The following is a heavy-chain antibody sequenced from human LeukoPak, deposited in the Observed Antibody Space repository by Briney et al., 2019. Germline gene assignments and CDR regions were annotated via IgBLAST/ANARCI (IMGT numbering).Heavy chain of an antibody. J-gene: IGHJ4*02. CDR1: GFTFNTYA. D-gene: IGHD3-22*01. Sequence: GGSLRLSCAASGFTFNTYATNWVRQAPGKGLEWVSSISGSAGNTYSANSVKGRFTVSRDNSKNTLYLQMNSLRAEDTAVYYCAKATHYYDSSGYYQALDYWGQGTLVTVSS. CDR3: AKATHYYDSSGYYQALDY. CDR2: ISGSAGNT. V-gene: IGHV3-23*01.